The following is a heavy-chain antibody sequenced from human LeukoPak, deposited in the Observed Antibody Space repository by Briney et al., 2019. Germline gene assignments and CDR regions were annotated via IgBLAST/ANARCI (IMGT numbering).Heavy chain of an antibody. J-gene: IGHJ4*02. CDR1: GFTFSSYA. V-gene: IGHV3-23*01. D-gene: IGHD2-2*01. CDR3: ARDWWGLGDRNSASRFRLI. CDR2: ISGSGGST. Sequence: PGGSLRLSCAASGFTFSSYAMSWVRQAPGKGLEWVSAISGSGGSTYYADSVKGRFAISRDNAKNSLYLQMNSLRAEDTAVYYCARDWWGLGDRNSASRFRLIWGQGILVTVSS.